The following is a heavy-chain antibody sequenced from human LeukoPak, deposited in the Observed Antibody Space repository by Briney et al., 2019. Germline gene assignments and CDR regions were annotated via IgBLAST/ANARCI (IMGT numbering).Heavy chain of an antibody. J-gene: IGHJ4*02. CDR2: FDPEDGET. D-gene: IGHD5-18*01. Sequence: GASVKVSCKVSGYTLTELSMHWVRQAPGRGLEWMGGFDPEDGETIYAQKFQGRVTMTEDTSTDTAYMELSSLRPEDTAVYYCATNLRGGYSYGYRYDYWGQGTLVTVSS. CDR3: ATNLRGGYSYGYRYDY. CDR1: GYTLTELS. V-gene: IGHV1-24*01.